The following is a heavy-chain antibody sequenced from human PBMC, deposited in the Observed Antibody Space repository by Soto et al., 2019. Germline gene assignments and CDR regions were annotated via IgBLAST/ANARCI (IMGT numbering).Heavy chain of an antibody. CDR1: GGSISSYY. CDR3: ARGRYSSSWFLPYYFDY. V-gene: IGHV4-59*01. Sequence: SETLSLTCTVSGGSISSYYWSWIRQPPGKGLEWIGYIYYSGSTNYNPSLKSRVTISVDTSKNQFSLKLSSVTAADTAVYYCARGRYSSSWFLPYYFDYWGQGTLVTVSS. D-gene: IGHD6-13*01. J-gene: IGHJ4*02. CDR2: IYYSGST.